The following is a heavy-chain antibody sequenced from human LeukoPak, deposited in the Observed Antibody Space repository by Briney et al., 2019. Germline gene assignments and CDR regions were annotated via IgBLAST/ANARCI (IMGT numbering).Heavy chain of an antibody. CDR3: AKDRGRYYDSSGYYWGYYFDS. Sequence: QPGGSLRLSCAASGSTFSTYAVNWVRQAPGKGLEWVSAISGSGGGTYYADSVKGRFTISRDNSKNTLYPQMSSLRAEDTAVYYCAKDRGRYYDSSGYYWGYYFDSWGQGILVTVST. CDR2: ISGSGGGT. CDR1: GSTFSTYA. V-gene: IGHV3-23*01. D-gene: IGHD3-22*01. J-gene: IGHJ4*02.